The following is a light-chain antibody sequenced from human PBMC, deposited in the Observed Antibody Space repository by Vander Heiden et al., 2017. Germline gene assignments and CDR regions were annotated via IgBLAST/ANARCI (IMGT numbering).Light chain of an antibody. CDR1: SSDVGSYNL. CDR2: EVS. V-gene: IGLV2-23*02. CDR3: CSYAGSYVV. J-gene: IGLJ2*01. Sequence: QSALTQPASVSGSPGQSITISCTGTSSDVGSYNLVSWYQQHPGKAPKLMMYEVSKRPSGVSNRFSGSKAGNTASLTISGLQAEDEADYYCCSYAGSYVVFGGGTKLTVL.